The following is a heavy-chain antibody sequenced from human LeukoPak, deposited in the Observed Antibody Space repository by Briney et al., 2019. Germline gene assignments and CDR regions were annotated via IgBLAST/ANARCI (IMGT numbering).Heavy chain of an antibody. J-gene: IGHJ4*02. CDR2: INHSGST. Sequence: SETLSLTCAVYGGSFSGYYWSWIRQPPGKGLEWIGEINHSGSTNYNPSLKSRVTISVDTSKNQFSLKLSSVTAADMAVYYCARSPGYCTNGVCLYHFDYWGQGTLVTVSS. D-gene: IGHD2-8*01. CDR1: GGSFSGYY. V-gene: IGHV4-34*01. CDR3: ARSPGYCTNGVCLYHFDY.